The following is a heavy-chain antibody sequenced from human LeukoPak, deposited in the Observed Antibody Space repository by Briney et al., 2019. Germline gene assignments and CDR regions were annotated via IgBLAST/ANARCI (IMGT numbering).Heavy chain of an antibody. Sequence: GGSLRLSCAASGFTFSSYSMNWVRQAPGKGLEWVSSIISSSSYIYYADSVKGRFTISRDNAKNSLYLQMNSLRAEDTAVYYCARGPSSSWYRGYYFDYWGQGTLVTVSS. CDR2: IISSSSYI. CDR3: ARGPSSSWYRGYYFDY. J-gene: IGHJ4*02. V-gene: IGHV3-21*01. D-gene: IGHD6-13*01. CDR1: GFTFSSYS.